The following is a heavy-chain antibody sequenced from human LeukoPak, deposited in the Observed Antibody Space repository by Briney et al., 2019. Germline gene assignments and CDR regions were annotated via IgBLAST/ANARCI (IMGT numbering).Heavy chain of an antibody. J-gene: IGHJ4*02. CDR1: GFTFSSYG. V-gene: IGHV3-NL1*01. CDR3: ARGTNLYFDY. CDR2: IYSGGST. D-gene: IGHD1-14*01. Sequence: GGSLRLSCAASGFTFSSYGMHWVRQAPGKGLEWVSVIYSGGSTYYADSVKGRFTISRDNSKNTLYLQMNSLRAEDTAVYYCARGTNLYFDYWGQGTLVTVSS.